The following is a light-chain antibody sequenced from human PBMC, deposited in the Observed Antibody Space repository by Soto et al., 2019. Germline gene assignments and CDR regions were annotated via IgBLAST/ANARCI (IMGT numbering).Light chain of an antibody. J-gene: IGKJ3*01. Sequence: EIVLTQSPGTLSLSPGERATISCRASQSVSSSYLAWYQQKPGQAPRLLIYGASSRATGIPDRFSGSGSGTDFTLTISRLEPEEFAVYYCQQYGSSPTFGPGTKVDIK. V-gene: IGKV3-20*01. CDR3: QQYGSSPT. CDR2: GAS. CDR1: QSVSSSY.